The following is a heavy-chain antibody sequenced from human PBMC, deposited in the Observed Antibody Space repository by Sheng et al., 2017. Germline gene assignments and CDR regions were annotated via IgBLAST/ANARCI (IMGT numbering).Heavy chain of an antibody. CDR3: ARDPGSGTYSGPFDR. Sequence: EVQLVESGGGLVQPGGSLRLSCAASGFSFSTYEMNWVRQAPGKGLEWVSYISRSGSTIYYADSVKGRFTISRDNAKNSMFLEMNRLRDEDTAVYYCARDPGSGTYSGPFDRWGQGSLVTVSS. CDR1: GFSFSTYE. CDR2: ISRSGSTI. J-gene: IGHJ4*02. D-gene: IGHD1-26*01. V-gene: IGHV3-48*03.